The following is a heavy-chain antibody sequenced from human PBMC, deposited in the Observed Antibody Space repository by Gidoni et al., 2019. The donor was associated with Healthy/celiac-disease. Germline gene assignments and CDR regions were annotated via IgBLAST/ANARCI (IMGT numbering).Heavy chain of an antibody. V-gene: IGHV3-7*03. CDR1: GFTFSSYW. CDR3: ARGESGYDSPFDY. J-gene: IGHJ4*02. Sequence: EVQLVESGGGLVQPGGSLRLSCAASGFTFSSYWMSWVRQAPGKGLEWVANIKQDGSEKYYVDSVKGRFTISRDNAKNSLYLQMNSLRAEDTAVYYCARGESGYDSPFDYWGQGTLVTVSS. CDR2: IKQDGSEK. D-gene: IGHD5-12*01.